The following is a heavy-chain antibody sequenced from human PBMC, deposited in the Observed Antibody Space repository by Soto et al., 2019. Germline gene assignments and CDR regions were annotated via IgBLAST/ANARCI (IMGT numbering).Heavy chain of an antibody. CDR2: INHSGST. CDR1: GGSFSGYY. CDR3: ATLPGRNYGNPWGYGMDV. J-gene: IGHJ6*02. V-gene: IGHV4-34*01. Sequence: QVQLQQWGAGLLKPSETLSLTCAVYGGSFSGYYWSWIRQPPGKGLEWIGEINHSGSTNYNPSLKSRVTIPVDASKHQFSLKLSSVTASDTAVYYCATLPGRNYGNPWGYGMDVWGQGTKVTVSS. D-gene: IGHD4-17*01.